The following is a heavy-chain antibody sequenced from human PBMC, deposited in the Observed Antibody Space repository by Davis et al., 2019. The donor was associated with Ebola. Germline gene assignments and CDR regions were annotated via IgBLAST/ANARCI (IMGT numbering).Heavy chain of an antibody. D-gene: IGHD2-15*01. CDR3: AKSLVAATPVDY. Sequence: GGSLRLSRAASGFTFSSYGMHWVRQAPGKGLEWVAVISYDGSNKYYADSVKGRFTISRDNSKNTLYLQMNSLRAEDTAVYYCAKSLVAATPVDYWGQGTLVTVSS. V-gene: IGHV3-30*18. J-gene: IGHJ4*02. CDR1: GFTFSSYG. CDR2: ISYDGSNK.